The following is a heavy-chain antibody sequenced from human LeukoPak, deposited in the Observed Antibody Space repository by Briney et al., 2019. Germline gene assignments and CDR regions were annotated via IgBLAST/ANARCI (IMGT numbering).Heavy chain of an antibody. J-gene: IGHJ4*02. CDR3: ARDRGGSSYYFDY. V-gene: IGHV3-7*01. Sequence: PGGSPRLSCAASGFTFSSYWMSWVRQAPGKGLEWVANIKQGGSEKYYVDSVKGRFTISRDNAKNSLYLQMNSLRAEDTAVYYCARDRGGSSYYFDYWGQGTLVTVSS. D-gene: IGHD1-26*01. CDR1: GFTFSSYW. CDR2: IKQGGSEK.